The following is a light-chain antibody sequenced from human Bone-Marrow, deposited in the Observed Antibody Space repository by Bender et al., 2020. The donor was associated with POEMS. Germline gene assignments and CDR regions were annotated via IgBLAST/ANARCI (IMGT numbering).Light chain of an antibody. Sequence: QSALTQPASVSGSPGQSITISCTGTSSDVGAYDYVSWYQQHPGKSPKLLIYDFSSRPSGVSNLFSGSKSGNTASLTIYGLQPEDEADYYCCSPAGSNTFVFGGGTKLTVL. J-gene: IGLJ3*02. CDR3: CSPAGSNTFV. CDR2: DFS. V-gene: IGLV2-14*03. CDR1: SSDVGAYDY.